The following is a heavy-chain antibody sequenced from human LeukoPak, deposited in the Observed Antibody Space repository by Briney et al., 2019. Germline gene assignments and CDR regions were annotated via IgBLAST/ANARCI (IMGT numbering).Heavy chain of an antibody. CDR3: ARDASVVAVTATDY. CDR1: GFTFSSYV. D-gene: IGHD2-21*02. V-gene: IGHV3-30-3*01. CDR2: ISYDGTNK. Sequence: GGSLRLSCAASGFTFSSYVMHWVRQAPGKGLEWVAVISYDGTNKYYADSVKGRFTISRDNSKNTLYLRMNSLRPDDTAVYYYARDASVVAVTATDYWGQGTLVTVSS. J-gene: IGHJ4*02.